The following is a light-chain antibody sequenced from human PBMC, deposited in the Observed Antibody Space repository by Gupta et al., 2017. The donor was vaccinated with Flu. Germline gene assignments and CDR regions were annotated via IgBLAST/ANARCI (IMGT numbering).Light chain of an antibody. CDR1: SSNIGSDY. CDR3: GAWDDSLKTYV. Sequence: QSVMTRPPSASGTPGQRVTISCSGNSSNIGSDYVYWYQQLPGVAPKLLISRNNQRPSGVPDRFSGSKSGTSASLAISGLRSEDEADYYCGAWDDSLKTYVFGTGTKVTVL. V-gene: IGLV1-47*01. J-gene: IGLJ1*01. CDR2: RNN.